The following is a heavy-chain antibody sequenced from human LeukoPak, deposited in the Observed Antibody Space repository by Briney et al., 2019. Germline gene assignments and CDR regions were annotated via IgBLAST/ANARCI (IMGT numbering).Heavy chain of an antibody. Sequence: GGSLRLSCAASGFTFSSYEMNWVRQAPGKGLEWLSYTSKSGTTIHYADSVRGRFTISRDNAKNSLYLQMNSLRAEDTAVYYCARGGATYGVGLYFDNWGQGTLVTVSS. J-gene: IGHJ4*02. CDR2: TSKSGTTI. D-gene: IGHD1-26*01. V-gene: IGHV3-48*03. CDR1: GFTFSSYE. CDR3: ARGGATYGVGLYFDN.